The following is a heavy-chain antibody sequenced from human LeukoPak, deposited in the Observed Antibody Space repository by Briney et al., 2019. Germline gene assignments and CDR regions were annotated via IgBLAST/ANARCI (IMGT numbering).Heavy chain of an antibody. CDR1: GGSISSSSYS. CDR3: ARGTSAPSYGTTYFDY. Sequence: SETLSLTCTVSGGSISSSSYSWSWIRQPPGKGLEWIGEINHSGSTNYNPSLKSRVTISVDTSKNQFSLKLSSVTAADTAVYYCARGTSAPSYGTTYFDYWGQGTLVTVSS. J-gene: IGHJ4*02. D-gene: IGHD5-18*01. V-gene: IGHV4-39*07. CDR2: INHSGST.